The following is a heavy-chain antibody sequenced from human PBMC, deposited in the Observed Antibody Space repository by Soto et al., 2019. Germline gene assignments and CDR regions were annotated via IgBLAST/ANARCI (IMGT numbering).Heavy chain of an antibody. CDR3: AREGVAPYYYYGMDV. CDR1: GYTFTGHY. Sequence: ASVKVSCKASGYTFTGHYMHWVRQAPGQGLEWMGWISTYNGDTNYAQTFQGRVTMTTDTSTSTVHMEVRSLRSDDTAVYYCAREGVAPYYYYGMDVWGQGTPVTVSS. CDR2: ISTYNGDT. J-gene: IGHJ6*02. V-gene: IGHV1-18*04. D-gene: IGHD5-12*01.